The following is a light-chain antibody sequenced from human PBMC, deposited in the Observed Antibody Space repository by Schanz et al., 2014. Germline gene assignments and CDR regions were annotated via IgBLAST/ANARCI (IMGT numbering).Light chain of an antibody. CDR2: DVS. V-gene: IGLV2-11*01. J-gene: IGLJ2*01. CDR1: SSDIGAYNF. Sequence: QSALTQPRSVSGSPGQSVTISCTGTSSDIGAYNFVSWYQQHPGKAPKLMIYDVSKRPSGVPDRFSGSKSGNTASLTVSGLQAEDEADYYCAAWDDSSNSRVFGGGTKLTVL. CDR3: AAWDDSSNSRV.